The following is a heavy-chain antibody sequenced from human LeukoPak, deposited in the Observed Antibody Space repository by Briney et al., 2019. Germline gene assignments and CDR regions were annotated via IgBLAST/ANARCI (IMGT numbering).Heavy chain of an antibody. CDR1: GGSISSSSYY. CDR2: IYYSGST. V-gene: IGHV4-39*01. D-gene: IGHD3-10*01. Sequence: SETLSLTCTVSGGSISSSSYYWGWIRQPPGKGLEWIGSIYYSGSTYYNPSLKSRVTISVDTSKNQFSLKLSSVTAADTAVYYCARPHGSGFFDYMDVWGKGTTVTISS. CDR3: ARPHGSGFFDYMDV. J-gene: IGHJ6*03.